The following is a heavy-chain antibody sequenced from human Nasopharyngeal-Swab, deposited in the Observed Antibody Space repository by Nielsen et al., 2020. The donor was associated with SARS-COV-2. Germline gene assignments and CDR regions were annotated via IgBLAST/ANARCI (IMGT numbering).Heavy chain of an antibody. D-gene: IGHD5-18*01. V-gene: IGHV1-2*06. CDR3: ARPRRGYSCGYFDY. CDR1: GYTFTGYY. J-gene: IGHJ4*02. CDR2: INPNSGGT. Sequence: ASVKVSCKASGYTFTGYYMHWVRQAPGQGLEWMGRINPNSGGTNYAQKFQGRVTMTRDTSISTAYMELSRLRSDDTAVYYCARPRRGYSCGYFDYWGQGTLVTVSS.